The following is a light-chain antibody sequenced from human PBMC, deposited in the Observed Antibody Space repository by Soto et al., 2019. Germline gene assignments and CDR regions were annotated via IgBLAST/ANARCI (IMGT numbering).Light chain of an antibody. J-gene: IGKJ2*01. Sequence: DIQMTQSPSSLSASVGDRVTITCRASQSISSYLNWYQQKPGKAPKLLIYAAYSLQSGVPSRFSGSGSGTDFTLTMSSLQHDDFATYSYQKSYSTPPYTFGQGAKLEIK. CDR1: QSISSY. CDR2: AAY. V-gene: IGKV1-39*01. CDR3: QKSYSTPPYT.